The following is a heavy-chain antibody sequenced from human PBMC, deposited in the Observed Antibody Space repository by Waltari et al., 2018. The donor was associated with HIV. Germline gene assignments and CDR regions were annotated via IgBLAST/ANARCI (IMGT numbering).Heavy chain of an antibody. CDR1: GGSISTHTW. J-gene: IGHJ5*02. V-gene: IGHV4-4*02. CDR3: VKVLSEGKGSSWLDP. CDR2: IYHAGTS. D-gene: IGHD6-6*01. Sequence: QVQLQESGPGLVEPAESLSPTCAVSGGSISTHTWWSWVRQPPGKGLEWIGEIYHAGTSNYNKSLKSRVTISIDKSKNQFSLELRSVTAADTAVYYCVKVLSEGKGSSWLDPWGQGTLVTVSS.